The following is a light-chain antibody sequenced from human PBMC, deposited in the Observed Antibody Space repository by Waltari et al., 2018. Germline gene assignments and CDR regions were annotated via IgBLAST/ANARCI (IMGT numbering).Light chain of an antibody. CDR1: NIESKS. CDR2: YDS. Sequence: SYVLTQPPSVSVAPGETARITCGGNNIESKSVHLYRQRPGQAPVLVISYDSDRPSGIPERVSGSNSGNTATLTISRVEAGDEADYYCQVWDANTDPGVFGTGTEVTVL. CDR3: QVWDANTDPGV. V-gene: IGLV3-21*01. J-gene: IGLJ1*01.